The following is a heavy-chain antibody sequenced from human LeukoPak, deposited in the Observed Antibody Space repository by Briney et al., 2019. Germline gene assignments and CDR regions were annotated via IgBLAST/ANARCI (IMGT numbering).Heavy chain of an antibody. D-gene: IGHD6-19*01. CDR3: TRTPLSGWFDS. J-gene: IGHJ5*01. CDR1: GFTFSGYD. Sequence: PGGSLRLACAASGFTFSGYDMHWVRQPPGKGLEWVSTIDIAGDTYYPDSVKGRFTISRQNGKNSLYLQMNSLRAEDTAVYYCTRTPLSGWFDSWGQGTLVTVSS. V-gene: IGHV3-13*01. CDR2: IDIAGDT.